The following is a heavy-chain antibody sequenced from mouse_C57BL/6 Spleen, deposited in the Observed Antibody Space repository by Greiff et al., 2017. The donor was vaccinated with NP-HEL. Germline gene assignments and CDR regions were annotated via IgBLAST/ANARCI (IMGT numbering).Heavy chain of an antibody. CDR3: ARSTVVGYFDY. CDR1: GYSITSGYY. V-gene: IGHV3-6*01. CDR2: ISYDGSN. J-gene: IGHJ2*01. Sequence: EVKLQESGPGLVKPSQSLSLTCSVTGYSITSGYYWNWIRQFPGNKLEWMGYISYDGSNNYNPSLKNRISITRDTSKNQFFLKLNSVTTEDTATYYCARSTVVGYFDYWGQGTTLTVSS. D-gene: IGHD1-1*01.